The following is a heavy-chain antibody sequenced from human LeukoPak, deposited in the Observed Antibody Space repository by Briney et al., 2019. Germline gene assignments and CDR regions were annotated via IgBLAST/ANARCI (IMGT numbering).Heavy chain of an antibody. CDR2: ILPILDIP. D-gene: IGHD4-17*01. V-gene: IGHV1-69*04. CDR1: GGTFITFV. J-gene: IGHJ3*02. CDR3: ARPLQVYDYDDYGWGVLDI. Sequence: ASVKVSCKASGGTFITFVFSWVRQAPGQGLEWMGRILPILDIPNYAQKFQGRVTITADKSPSTVSLELSSLRSEDTAVYYCARPLQVYDYDDYGWGVLDIWGQGTVVTVSS.